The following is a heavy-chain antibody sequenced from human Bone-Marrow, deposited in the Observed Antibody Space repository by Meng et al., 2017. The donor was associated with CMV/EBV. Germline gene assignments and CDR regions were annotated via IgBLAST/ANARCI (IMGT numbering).Heavy chain of an antibody. CDR3: ARGEVVVVVVPAAIGTEHYYYYGMDF. Sequence: SVKVSCKASGGTFSSYAISWVRQAPGQGLEWMGGIIPILGIANYAQKFQGRVTITADKSTSTAYMELSSLRSEDRAVYYCARGEVVVVVVPAAIGTEHYYYYGMDFWGQGTTVTVSS. D-gene: IGHD2-2*02. CDR1: GGTFSSYA. CDR2: IIPILGIA. J-gene: IGHJ6*02. V-gene: IGHV1-69*10.